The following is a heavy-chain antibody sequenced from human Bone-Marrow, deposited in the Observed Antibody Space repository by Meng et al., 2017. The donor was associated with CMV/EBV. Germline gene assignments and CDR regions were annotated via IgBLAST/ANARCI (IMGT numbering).Heavy chain of an antibody. CDR1: GFTFSSYG. Sequence: SCAASGFTFSSYGMHWVRQAPGKGLEWVAFIRYDGSNKYYADSVKGRFTISRDNSKNTLYLQMNSLRAEDKAVYYCAKDPSFYYYDSSGYLDYWGQGTLVTVSS. CDR3: AKDPSFYYYDSSGYLDY. J-gene: IGHJ4*02. CDR2: IRYDGSNK. D-gene: IGHD3-22*01. V-gene: IGHV3-30*02.